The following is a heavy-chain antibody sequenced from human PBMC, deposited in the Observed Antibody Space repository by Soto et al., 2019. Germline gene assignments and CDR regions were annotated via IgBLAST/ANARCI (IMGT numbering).Heavy chain of an antibody. J-gene: IGHJ6*02. Sequence: QEQLVESGGGLVRPGGSLRLSCAASGFTFSAHYMTWMRQAPGKGLEWVSYITSSSDYTNYAGSVKGRFTISRDNAKNSLYLQMNSLRVEDTAVYYCVREYYYGMDVWGQGTTVTVSS. CDR1: GFTFSAHY. CDR2: ITSSSDYT. V-gene: IGHV3-11*05. CDR3: VREYYYGMDV.